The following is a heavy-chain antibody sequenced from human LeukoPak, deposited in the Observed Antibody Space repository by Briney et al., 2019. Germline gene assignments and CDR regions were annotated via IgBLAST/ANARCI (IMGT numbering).Heavy chain of an antibody. V-gene: IGHV1-2*02. Sequence: ASVKVSCKASGYTFTGYYMHWVRQAPGQGLEWMGWINPNSGGTNYAQKFQGRVTMTRDTSISTAYMELSRLRSDDTAVHYCARVSSVRGVIPNYYFDYWGQGTLVTVSS. CDR2: INPNSGGT. CDR1: GYTFTGYY. D-gene: IGHD3-10*01. J-gene: IGHJ4*02. CDR3: ARVSSVRGVIPNYYFDY.